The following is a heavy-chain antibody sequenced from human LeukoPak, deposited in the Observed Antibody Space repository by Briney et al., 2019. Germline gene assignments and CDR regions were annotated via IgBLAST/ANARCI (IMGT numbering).Heavy chain of an antibody. CDR3: TRESLALVAFDI. Sequence: PGGSPRLSCAASGFTFSNYGMSWVRQAPGKGLEWVSAISGSGGSTYYAHSVKGRFTISRDNSKNTLYLQMNSLKTEDTAVYYCTRESLALVAFDIWGQGTMVTVSS. CDR2: ISGSGGST. J-gene: IGHJ3*02. CDR1: GFTFSNYG. V-gene: IGHV3-23*01.